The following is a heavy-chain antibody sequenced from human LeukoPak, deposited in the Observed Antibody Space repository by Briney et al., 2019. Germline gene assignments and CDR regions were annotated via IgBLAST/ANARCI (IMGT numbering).Heavy chain of an antibody. D-gene: IGHD6-19*01. CDR2: ISYDGSNK. Sequence: PGRSLRLSCAASGFTFSSYGMHWVRQAPGKGLEWVAVISYDGSNKYYADSVKGRFTISRDNSKNTLYLQMNSLRAEDTAVYYCARDWQVAATLEYFQHWGQGTLVTVSS. V-gene: IGHV3-30*03. J-gene: IGHJ1*01. CDR3: ARDWQVAATLEYFQH. CDR1: GFTFSSYG.